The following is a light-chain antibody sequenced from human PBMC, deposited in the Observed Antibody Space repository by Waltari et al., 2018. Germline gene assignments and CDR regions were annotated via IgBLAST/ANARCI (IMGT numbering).Light chain of an antibody. CDR3: HSRDSSGNVL. CDR1: SLRTYY. CDR2: GKN. Sequence: SSELTQDPAVSVALGQTVWITCQGASLRTYYVSWFHQKPGQDPALAIYGKNNRPPGIPDRFSASGSGSTASLTIIGAQAEEEADYYCHSRDSSGNVLIGGGTKLTVV. J-gene: IGLJ2*01. V-gene: IGLV3-19*01.